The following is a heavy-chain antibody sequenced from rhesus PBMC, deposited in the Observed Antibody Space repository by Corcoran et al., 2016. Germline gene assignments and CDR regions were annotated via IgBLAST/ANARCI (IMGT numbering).Heavy chain of an antibody. CDR2: ISYSGIL. D-gene: IGHD6-37*01. CDR3: ARQGRIAVAGLPIDY. J-gene: IGHJ4*01. Sequence: QVQLQESGPGLVKPSETLSLTCAVSGISISISYYHWNWIRQAPGKGLGWVGYISYSGILSYTPVLKSRVAISRDTYKNHFSLTLNSVTAAATAVYYCARQGRIAVAGLPIDYWGRGVLVTVSS. CDR1: GISISISYYH. V-gene: IGHV4-122*02.